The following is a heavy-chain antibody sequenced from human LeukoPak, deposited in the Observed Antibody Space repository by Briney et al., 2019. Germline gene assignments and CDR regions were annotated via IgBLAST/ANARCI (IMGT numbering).Heavy chain of an antibody. CDR1: GASISSNSYF. J-gene: IGHJ4*02. CDR2: IYYSGTT. V-gene: IGHV4-39*07. Sequence: PSETLSLTCTVSGASISSNSYFWGWIRQPPGKGLEWIGSIYYSGTTYYNPSLKSRVTISVESSKNQFSLKMRSVTAADTAVYYCARGYGGKHIDNWGQGTLVTVSS. D-gene: IGHD4-23*01. CDR3: ARGYGGKHIDN.